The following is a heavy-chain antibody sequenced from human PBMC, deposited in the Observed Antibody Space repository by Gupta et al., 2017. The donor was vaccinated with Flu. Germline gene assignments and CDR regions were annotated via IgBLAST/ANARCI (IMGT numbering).Heavy chain of an antibody. CDR3: ARTYYSIGYDVFGGAFAI. J-gene: IGHJ3*02. D-gene: IGHD3-22*01. CDR1: GYTFTSYA. V-gene: IGHV1-3*01. Sequence: QVQLVQSGAEVKKPGASVKVSCKASGYTFTSYAMHWVRQAPGQRLEWMGWINAGNGNTKYSKKCHGRVTITRDTSASTADRELRILRSEETAVYDCARTYYSIGYDVFGGAFAIWGQGTMVTVSS. CDR2: INAGNGNT.